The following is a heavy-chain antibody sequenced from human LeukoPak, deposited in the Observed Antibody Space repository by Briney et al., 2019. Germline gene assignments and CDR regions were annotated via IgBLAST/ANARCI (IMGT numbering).Heavy chain of an antibody. D-gene: IGHD3-22*01. Sequence: PSETLSLTCTVSGASISSYSWSWIRQPPGKGLEWIGYIYYSGSTNYNPSLKSRVTISVDTSKNQFSLKLSSVTAADTAVYYCARGAPFYYDSSGYSGWFDPWGQGTPVTVSS. CDR3: ARGAPFYYDSSGYSGWFDP. CDR1: GASISSYS. CDR2: IYYSGST. V-gene: IGHV4-59*01. J-gene: IGHJ5*02.